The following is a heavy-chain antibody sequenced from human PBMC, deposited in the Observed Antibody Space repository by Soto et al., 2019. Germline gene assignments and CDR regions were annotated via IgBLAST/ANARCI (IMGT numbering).Heavy chain of an antibody. D-gene: IGHD3-22*01. CDR1: GFTFSSYG. J-gene: IGHJ5*02. V-gene: IGHV3-33*01. Sequence: GGSLRLSCAASGFTFSSYGMHWVRQAPGKGLEWVAVIWYDGSNKYYADSVKGRFTISRDNSKNTLYLQMNSLRAEDTAVYYCARANSRITMIVVAEGWFDHWGQGTLVTVSS. CDR3: ARANSRITMIVVAEGWFDH. CDR2: IWYDGSNK.